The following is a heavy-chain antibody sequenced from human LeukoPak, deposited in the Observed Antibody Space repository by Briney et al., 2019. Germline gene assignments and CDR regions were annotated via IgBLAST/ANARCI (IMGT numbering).Heavy chain of an antibody. CDR3: ARANTGYYYGSGRGMDV. D-gene: IGHD3-10*01. CDR2: IYYSGST. Sequence: KTSETLSLTCTVSGGSISSYYWSWIRQPPGKGLEWIGYIYYSGSTNYNPSLKSRVTISVDTSKNQFSLNLSSVTAADTAVYYCARANTGYYYGSGRGMDVWGQGTTVTISS. J-gene: IGHJ6*02. CDR1: GGSISSYY. V-gene: IGHV4-59*01.